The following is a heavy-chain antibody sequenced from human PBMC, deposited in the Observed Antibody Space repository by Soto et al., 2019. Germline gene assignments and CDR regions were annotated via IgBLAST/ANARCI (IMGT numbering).Heavy chain of an antibody. J-gene: IGHJ4*02. CDR2: IYYSGST. V-gene: IGHV4-31*03. CDR1: GSSISSGGYY. CDR3: ARVESGYYYPAY. D-gene: IGHD3-22*01. Sequence: PSETLSLTCTVSGSSISSGGYYWSWIRQHPGKGLEWIGYIYYSGSTYYNPSLKSRVTISVDTSKNQFSLKLSSVTAADTAVYYCARVESGYYYPAYWGQGTLVTVSS.